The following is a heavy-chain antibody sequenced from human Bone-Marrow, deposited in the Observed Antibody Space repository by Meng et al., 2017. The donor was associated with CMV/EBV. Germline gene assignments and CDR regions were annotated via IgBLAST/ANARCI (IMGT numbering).Heavy chain of an antibody. CDR2: IWYDGSNK. J-gene: IGHJ5*02. V-gene: IGHV3-33*03. D-gene: IGHD6-6*01. CDR3: AKVGPQYSSPLNWFDP. CDR1: GFTFSSYG. Sequence: GESLKISCAAPGFTFSSYGMHWVRQAPGKGLEWVAVIWYDGSNKYYADSVKGRFTISRDKSKNTLYLQMNSLRAEDTAVYYCAKVGPQYSSPLNWFDPWGQGTLVTVSS.